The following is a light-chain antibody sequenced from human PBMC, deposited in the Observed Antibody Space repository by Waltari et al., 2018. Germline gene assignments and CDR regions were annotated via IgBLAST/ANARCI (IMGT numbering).Light chain of an antibody. Sequence: SYVLTQPPSVAAAPGETARVTCGGHHLDRKSAHWYQQKPGQAPVLVISYDSDRPSGIPERFSGSNSGDTATLTISRVEAGDEADYYCQVWDANTDPGVFGTGTEVTVL. J-gene: IGLJ1*01. CDR2: YDS. CDR1: HLDRKS. V-gene: IGLV3-21*01. CDR3: QVWDANTDPGV.